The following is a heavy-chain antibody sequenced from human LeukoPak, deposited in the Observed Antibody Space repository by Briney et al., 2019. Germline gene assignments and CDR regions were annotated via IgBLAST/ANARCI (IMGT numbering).Heavy chain of an antibody. Sequence: SVKVSCKASGGTFSSYAISWVRQAPGQGLEWMGGIIPIFGTANYAQKFQGRVTMTTDTSTSTAYMELRSLRSDDTAVYYCARAGGIAAALDYWGQGTLVTVSS. CDR1: GGTFSSYA. D-gene: IGHD6-13*01. J-gene: IGHJ4*02. CDR2: IIPIFGTA. CDR3: ARAGGIAAALDY. V-gene: IGHV1-69*05.